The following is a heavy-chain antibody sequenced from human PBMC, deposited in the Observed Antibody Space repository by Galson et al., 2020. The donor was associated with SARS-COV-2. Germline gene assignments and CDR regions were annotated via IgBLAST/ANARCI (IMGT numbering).Heavy chain of an antibody. Sequence: GESLKISCAATGFTFSRYGMHWVRQAPGKGLEWVSLIWYDESNKYYADSVKGRFTISRDNAKNTLYLQMNGLRAEDTAVYYCARDYSGQQLSSPSWFDPWGQGTLVTVSA. J-gene: IGHJ5*02. CDR2: IWYDESNK. V-gene: IGHV3-33*01. CDR3: ARDYSGQQLSSPSWFDP. CDR1: GFTFSRYG. D-gene: IGHD6-13*01.